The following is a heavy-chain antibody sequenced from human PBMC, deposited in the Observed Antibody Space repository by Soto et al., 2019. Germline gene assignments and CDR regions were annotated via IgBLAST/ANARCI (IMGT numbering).Heavy chain of an antibody. CDR1: GYTFTNYY. Sequence: ASVKGSCKAVGYTFTNYYMHWVRQAPGQGLEWIGRIIPSDGSTHYAQKFQDRVIMTRDTSTSTVYMELNSLRSDDSAVYFCARGGPQLATIGSFDYWGQGTLVTVSS. J-gene: IGHJ4*02. D-gene: IGHD1-1*01. CDR3: ARGGPQLATIGSFDY. CDR2: IIPSDGST. V-gene: IGHV1-46*01.